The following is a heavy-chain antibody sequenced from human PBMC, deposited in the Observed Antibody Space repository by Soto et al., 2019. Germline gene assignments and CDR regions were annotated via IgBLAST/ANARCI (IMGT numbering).Heavy chain of an antibody. D-gene: IGHD3-3*01. Sequence: EGQLVESGGGLVQPGGSLRLSCGASGFTFRSNEMHWVRQAPGKGLEWLTYISKSGSVIYYADSVKGRFTISRDNAKNLLYLQMNSLRAEDTAVYFCGSVNLRFSYGIDVWGQGTTVTVSS. V-gene: IGHV3-48*03. CDR3: GSVNLRFSYGIDV. CDR2: ISKSGSVI. CDR1: GFTFRSNE. J-gene: IGHJ6*02.